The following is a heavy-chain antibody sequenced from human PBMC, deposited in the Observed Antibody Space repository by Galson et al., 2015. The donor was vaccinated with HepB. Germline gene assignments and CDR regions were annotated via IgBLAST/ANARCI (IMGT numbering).Heavy chain of an antibody. Sequence: SLRLSCAASGFTFSGSAMHWVRQASGKGLEWVGRIRSKANNYATVYGASVKGRFTISRDDSMNTAYLQMNSLKTEDTAVYYCCRHGAPSSAKLLGYYYYAMDVWGQGTTVTVSS. CDR2: IRSKANNYAT. CDR3: CRHGAPSSAKLLGYYYYAMDV. J-gene: IGHJ6*02. CDR1: GFTFSGSA. D-gene: IGHD3-22*01. V-gene: IGHV3-73*01.